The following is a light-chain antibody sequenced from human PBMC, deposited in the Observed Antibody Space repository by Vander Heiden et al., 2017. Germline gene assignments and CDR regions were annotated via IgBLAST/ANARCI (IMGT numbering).Light chain of an antibody. V-gene: IGKV1-39*01. J-gene: IGKJ4*01. CDR3: QQSDSTLLT. Sequence: DIQGTKPPSPLSAYVGEGVTITCLASQSISSYLNWYQQKPGKAPKLLIYAASSLQSGVPSRFSGSGSGTDFTLTISSLQPEDFATYYCQQSDSTLLTFGGGTKVEIK. CDR1: QSISSY. CDR2: AAS.